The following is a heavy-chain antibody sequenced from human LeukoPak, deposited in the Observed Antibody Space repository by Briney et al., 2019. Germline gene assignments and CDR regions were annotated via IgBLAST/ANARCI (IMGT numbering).Heavy chain of an antibody. J-gene: IGHJ4*02. Sequence: SETLSLTCTVSGDSISSSNFYWGWIRQPPGKGLEWIGTIYYRGSTYYNPSLKSRVTISVDTSENQFSLKLSSVTAADTAVYYCARLSDSGWYGSFDYWGQGTLVTASS. CDR1: GDSISSSNFY. V-gene: IGHV4-39*01. CDR2: IYYRGST. D-gene: IGHD6-19*01. CDR3: ARLSDSGWYGSFDY.